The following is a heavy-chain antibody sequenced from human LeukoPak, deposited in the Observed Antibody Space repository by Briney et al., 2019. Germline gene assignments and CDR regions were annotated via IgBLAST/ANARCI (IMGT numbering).Heavy chain of an antibody. CDR2: ISPTGDSI. V-gene: IGHV1-46*01. CDR1: GGTFSSYA. CDR3: ARGSVTTDASFDS. D-gene: IGHD4-17*01. J-gene: IGHJ4*02. Sequence: ASVKVSCKASGGTFSSYAISWVRQAPGQGLEWMGKISPTGDSISYARRFRGRITLTTDTSTITLYMELSNLRSEDTSVYYCARGSVTTDASFDSWGQGTLVTVSS.